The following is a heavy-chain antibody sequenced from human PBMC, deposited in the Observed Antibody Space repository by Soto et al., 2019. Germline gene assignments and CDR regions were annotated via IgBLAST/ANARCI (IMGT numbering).Heavy chain of an antibody. Sequence: PGGSVRLSCAACGFTFSRYVIHWVRQAPSKGLERVAVIGYDGSNKYYADSVKGRFTIARDNSKNTLYLQMTSLRAEDKAEYYSARDRGWDTVFEIRGQRTTVT. D-gene: IGHD1-26*01. J-gene: IGHJ3*02. V-gene: IGHV3-33*01. CDR2: IGYDGSNK. CDR1: GFTFSRYV. CDR3: ARDRGWDTVFEI.